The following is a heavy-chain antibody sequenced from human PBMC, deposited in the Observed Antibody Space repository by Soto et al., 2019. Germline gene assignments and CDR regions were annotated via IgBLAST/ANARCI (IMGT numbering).Heavy chain of an antibody. J-gene: IGHJ6*02. CDR1: GYTFTSYG. CDR3: ARGRDGYNYYYYGMDV. Sequence: EASVKVSCKASGYTFTSYGISWVRQAPGQGLEWMGRIIPILGIANYAQKFQGRVTITADKSTSTAYMELSSLRSEDTAVYYCARGRDGYNYYYYGMDVWGQGTTVTVSS. V-gene: IGHV1-69*04. D-gene: IGHD5-12*01. CDR2: IIPILGIA.